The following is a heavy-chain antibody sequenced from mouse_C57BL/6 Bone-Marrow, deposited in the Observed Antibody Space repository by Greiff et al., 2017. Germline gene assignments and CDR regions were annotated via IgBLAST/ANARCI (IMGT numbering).Heavy chain of an antibody. D-gene: IGHD2-3*01. J-gene: IGHJ3*01. Sequence: QVQLQQSGAELVRPGTSVKMSCKASGYTFTNYWRGWAKQRPGHGLEWIGDIYPGGGYTNYNEKFKGKATLTEDKSSSTAYMQFSSLTSEDSAIYYCAIYDGYAWFAYWGQGTLVTVSA. CDR1: GYTFTNYW. CDR3: AIYDGYAWFAY. V-gene: IGHV1-63*01. CDR2: IYPGGGYT.